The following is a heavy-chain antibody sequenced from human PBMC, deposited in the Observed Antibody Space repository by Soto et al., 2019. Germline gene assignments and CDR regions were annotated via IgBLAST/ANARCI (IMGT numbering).Heavy chain of an antibody. CDR3: AIRGYCSGGSCYPSFDY. Sequence: QVQLVQSGAEVKKPGSSVKVSCKASGGTFSSYTISWVRQAPGQGLEWMGRIIPILGIANYAQKFQGRVTITADKSTSTAYMELSSLRSEDTAVYYCAIRGYCSGGSCYPSFDYWGQGTLVTVSS. CDR1: GGTFSSYT. V-gene: IGHV1-69*02. J-gene: IGHJ4*02. CDR2: IIPILGIA. D-gene: IGHD2-15*01.